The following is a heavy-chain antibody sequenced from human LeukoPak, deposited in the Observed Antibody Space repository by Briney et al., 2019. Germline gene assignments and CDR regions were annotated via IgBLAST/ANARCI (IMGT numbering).Heavy chain of an antibody. CDR3: ARHIPYYYDSSGYRYYFDY. D-gene: IGHD3-22*01. V-gene: IGHV4-39*01. J-gene: IGHJ4*02. CDR1: GGSISSSSYY. Sequence: SETLSLTCTASGGSISSSSYYWGWIRQPPGKGLEWIGSIYYSGSTYYNPSLKSRVTISVDTSKNQFSLKLSSVTAADTAVYYCARHIPYYYDSSGYRYYFDYWGQGTLVTVSS. CDR2: IYYSGST.